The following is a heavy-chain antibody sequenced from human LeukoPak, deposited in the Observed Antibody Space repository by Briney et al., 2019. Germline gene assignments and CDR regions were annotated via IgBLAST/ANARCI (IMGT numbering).Heavy chain of an antibody. Sequence: GGSLRLSCAASGYTFNSYGMSWVRQAPGKGLEWVSAISGSGGSTYYADSVKGRFTISRDNSKNTLYLQMNSLRAEDTALYYCAKEPASGSCFDYWGQGTLVTVSS. D-gene: IGHD3-10*01. V-gene: IGHV3-23*01. CDR3: AKEPASGSCFDY. J-gene: IGHJ4*02. CDR1: GYTFNSYG. CDR2: ISGSGGST.